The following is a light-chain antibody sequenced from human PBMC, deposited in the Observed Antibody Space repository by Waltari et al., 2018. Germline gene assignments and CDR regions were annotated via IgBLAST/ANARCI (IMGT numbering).Light chain of an antibody. CDR3: AAWDDSLNGPV. J-gene: IGLJ3*02. CDR1: SSNIGSNT. CDR2: SDN. Sequence: QSVLTQSPSASGTPGQRVTISCSGSSSNIGSNTVNWYQQLPGTAPKLLIYSDNQRPSWVPDRVSGSKSGTSASRAISGLHSEDEADYYCAAWDDSLNGPVFGGGTKLTVL. V-gene: IGLV1-44*01.